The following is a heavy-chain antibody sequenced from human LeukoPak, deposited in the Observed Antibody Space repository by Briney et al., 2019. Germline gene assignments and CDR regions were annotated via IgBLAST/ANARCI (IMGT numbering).Heavy chain of an antibody. CDR1: GGSISSSSYY. V-gene: IGHV4-39*07. CDR2: IYYSGST. CDR3: ARFNSGSYQHYFDY. Sequence: SDTLSPTCTVAGGSISSSSYYWGWIRQPPGKGLEWIGSIYYSGSTYYNPSLKSRVTISVDTSKNQFSLKLSSVTAADTAVYYCARFNSGSYQHYFDYWGQGTLVTVSS. D-gene: IGHD1-26*01. J-gene: IGHJ4*02.